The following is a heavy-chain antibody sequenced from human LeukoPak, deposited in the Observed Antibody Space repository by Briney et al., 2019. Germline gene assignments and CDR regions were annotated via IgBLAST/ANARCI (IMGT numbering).Heavy chain of an antibody. Sequence: GGSLRLSCAASGFTFSGYWMSWVRQAPGKGLEWVANIKQDGSEKYNVDSVKGRFTISRDNAKNSLYLQMNSLRAEDTAVYYCASSGFSSGYYHGDYWGQGTLVTVSS. CDR2: IKQDGSEK. V-gene: IGHV3-7*01. CDR3: ASSGFSSGYYHGDY. J-gene: IGHJ4*02. D-gene: IGHD3-22*01. CDR1: GFTFSGYW.